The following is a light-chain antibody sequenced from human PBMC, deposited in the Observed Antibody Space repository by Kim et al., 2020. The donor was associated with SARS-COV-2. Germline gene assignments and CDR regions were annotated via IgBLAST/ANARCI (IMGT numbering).Light chain of an antibody. CDR3: QQYYNWPPVT. CDR1: QSISNK. Sequence: EIVMTQSPATLSVSPGERVTLSCRASQSISNKLAWYQQKPGQAPRLLIYGASTRATGIPARFSGSGSGTEFTLDISSLQSEDFAVYYCQQYYNWPPVTFGGGTKVEI. J-gene: IGKJ4*01. CDR2: GAS. V-gene: IGKV3-15*01.